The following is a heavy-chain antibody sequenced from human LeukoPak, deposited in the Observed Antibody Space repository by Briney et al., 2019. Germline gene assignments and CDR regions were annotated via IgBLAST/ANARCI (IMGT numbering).Heavy chain of an antibody. J-gene: IGHJ5*02. V-gene: IGHV4-59*01. CDR2: IYYSGST. CDR3: ARGSRGVTNMNWFDP. CDR1: GGSISSYY. Sequence: SETLSLTCAVSGGSISSYYWSWIRQPPGKGLEWIGYIYYSGSTNYNPSLKSRVTISVDTSKNQFSLKLSSVTAADTAVYYCARGSRGVTNMNWFDPWGQGTLVTVSS. D-gene: IGHD3-10*01.